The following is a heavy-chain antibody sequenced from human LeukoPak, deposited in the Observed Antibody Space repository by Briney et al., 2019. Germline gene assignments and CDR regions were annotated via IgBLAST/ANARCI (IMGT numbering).Heavy chain of an antibody. CDR1: GGSISSYY. Sequence: SETLSLTCTVSGGSISSYYWSWIRQPPGKGLEWIGYIYYSGNTNYNPSLKSRVTISVDTSKNQFSLKLSSVTAADTAVYYCARGGGYSYGYPLIFDYWGQGTLVTVSS. CDR2: IYYSGNT. V-gene: IGHV4-59*08. CDR3: ARGGGYSYGYPLIFDY. D-gene: IGHD5-18*01. J-gene: IGHJ4*02.